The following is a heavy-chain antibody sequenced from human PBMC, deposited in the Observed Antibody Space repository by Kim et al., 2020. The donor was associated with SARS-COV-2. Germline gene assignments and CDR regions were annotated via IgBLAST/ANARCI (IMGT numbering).Heavy chain of an antibody. CDR1: GGSISSSSYY. Sequence: SETLSLTCTVSGGSISSSSYYWGWIRQPPGKGLEWIGSIYYSGSTYYNPSLKSRVTISVDTSKNQFSLKLSSVTAADTAVYYCASVGQRSGDYWGQGTLVTVSS. CDR2: IYYSGST. CDR3: ASVGQRSGDY. D-gene: IGHD6-25*01. J-gene: IGHJ4*02. V-gene: IGHV4-39*01.